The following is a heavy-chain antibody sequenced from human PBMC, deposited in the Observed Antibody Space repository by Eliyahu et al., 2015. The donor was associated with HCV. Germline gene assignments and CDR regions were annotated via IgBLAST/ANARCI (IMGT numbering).Heavy chain of an antibody. CDR3: ATDTPSISSQIDY. V-gene: IGHV3-15*01. CDR2: IRSGGAT. Sequence: EVQLLESGXXLVKPGESLRLXXXAXGFXFRDAWMSXVRQAPGKGLEWVGRIRSGGATEYAAPVKGRFTISRDDSKSTVFLQMNSLKTEDTAVYYCATDTPSISSQIDYWGQGALVTVSS. D-gene: IGHD2-21*01. CDR1: GFXFRDAW. J-gene: IGHJ4*02.